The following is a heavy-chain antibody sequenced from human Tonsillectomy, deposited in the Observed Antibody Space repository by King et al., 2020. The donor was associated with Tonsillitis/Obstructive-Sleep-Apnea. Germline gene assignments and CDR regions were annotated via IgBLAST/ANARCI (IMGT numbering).Heavy chain of an antibody. J-gene: IGHJ5*02. CDR3: ARDWYYYGSGNNWFVP. D-gene: IGHD3-10*01. Sequence: VQLQESGPGLVKPSETLSLTCTVSGGSISSYYWSWIRQPPGKGLEWIGYIYNSGSTNYNPSLKSRVTISVDTSKNQFSLKLSSLTAADTAVYYCARDWYYYGSGNNWFVPWGQGTLVTVSS. CDR2: IYNSGST. CDR1: GGSISSYY. V-gene: IGHV4-59*01.